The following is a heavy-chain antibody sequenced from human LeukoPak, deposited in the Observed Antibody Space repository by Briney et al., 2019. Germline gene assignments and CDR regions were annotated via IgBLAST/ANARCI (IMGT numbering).Heavy chain of an antibody. J-gene: IGHJ4*02. V-gene: IGHV4-34*01. D-gene: IGHD6-19*01. Sequence: PSETLSLTCAVYGGSFSGYYWSWIRQPPGKGLEWIGEINHSGSTNYNPSLKSRVTISVDTSKNQFSLKLTSVTAADTAVYYCARDPIAVPEPFDYWGQGTLVTDSS. CDR3: ARDPIAVPEPFDY. CDR1: GGSFSGYY. CDR2: INHSGST.